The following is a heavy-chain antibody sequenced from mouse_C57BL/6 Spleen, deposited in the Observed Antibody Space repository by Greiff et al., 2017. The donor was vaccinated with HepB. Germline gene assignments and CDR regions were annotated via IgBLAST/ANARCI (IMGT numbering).Heavy chain of an antibody. J-gene: IGHJ1*03. CDR3: ARGGLYGSRYWYFDV. CDR2: ISDGGSYT. D-gene: IGHD1-1*01. Sequence: EVHLVESGGGLVKPGGSLKLSCAASGFTFSSYAMSWVRQTPEKRLEWVATISDGGSYTYYPDNVKGRFTISRDNAKNNLYLQMSHLKSEDTAMYYCARGGLYGSRYWYFDVWGTGTTVTVSS. CDR1: GFTFSSYA. V-gene: IGHV5-4*01.